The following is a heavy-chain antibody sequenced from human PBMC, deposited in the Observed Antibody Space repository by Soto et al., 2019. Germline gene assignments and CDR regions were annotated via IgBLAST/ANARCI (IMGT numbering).Heavy chain of an antibody. J-gene: IGHJ4*02. CDR3: SRMPPEYGDYEYHFDY. V-gene: IGHV2-70*04. CDR1: GFSLSTSAMR. D-gene: IGHD4-17*01. Sequence: SGPTLVNPTPTLTLTCTFSGFSLSTSAMRVSWIRQPPGKALEWLARIDWDDDKFYSTSLKTRLTISKDTSKNQVVLTMTNMDPVDTATYDCSRMPPEYGDYEYHFDYWGQGTLVTVSS. CDR2: IDWDDDK.